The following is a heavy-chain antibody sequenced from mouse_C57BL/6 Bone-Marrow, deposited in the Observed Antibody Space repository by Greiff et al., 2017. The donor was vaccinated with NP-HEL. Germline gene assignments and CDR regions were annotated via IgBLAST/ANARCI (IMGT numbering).Heavy chain of an antibody. V-gene: IGHV1-50*01. D-gene: IGHD1-1*01. J-gene: IGHJ2*01. Sequence: QVQLQQPGAELVKPGASVKLSCKASGYTFTSYWMKWVKQRPGQGLEWIGEIDPSDSYTNYNQKFKGKATLTVDTSSSTAYMQLSSLTSADSAVYYCARRYYGSGYFDYWGQGTTLTVSS. CDR3: ARRYYGSGYFDY. CDR1: GYTFTSYW. CDR2: IDPSDSYT.